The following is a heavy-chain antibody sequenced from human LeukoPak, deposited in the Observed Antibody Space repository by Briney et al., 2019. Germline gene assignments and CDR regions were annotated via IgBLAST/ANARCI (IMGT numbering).Heavy chain of an antibody. J-gene: IGHJ6*04. CDR1: GFTFSSYS. CDR2: ISSSSSYI. V-gene: IGHV3-21*01. CDR3: AREMGAGYYYYYGMDV. D-gene: IGHD4/OR15-4a*01. Sequence: GGSLRLSCAASGFTFSSYSTNWVRQAPGKGLEWVSSISSSSSYIYYADSVKGRFTISRDNAKNSLYLQMNSLRAEDTAVYYCAREMGAGYYYYYGMDVWGKGTTVTVPS.